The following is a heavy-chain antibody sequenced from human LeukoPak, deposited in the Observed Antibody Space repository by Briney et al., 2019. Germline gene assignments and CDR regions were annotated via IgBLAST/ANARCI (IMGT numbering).Heavy chain of an antibody. V-gene: IGHV1-18*01. CDR1: GYTFTSYG. CDR2: ISAYNGNT. D-gene: IGHD6-19*01. J-gene: IGHJ4*02. CDR3: ARYYIAVAGREDFDY. Sequence: ASVKVSCKASGYTFTSYGISWVRRAPGQGLEWMGWISAYNGNTNYAQKLQGRVTMTTDTSTSTAYMELRSLRSDDTAVYYCARYYIAVAGREDFDYWGQGTLVTVSS.